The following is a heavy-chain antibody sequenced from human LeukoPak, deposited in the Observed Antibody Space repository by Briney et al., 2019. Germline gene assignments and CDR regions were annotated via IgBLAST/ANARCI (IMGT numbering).Heavy chain of an antibody. Sequence: GGSLRLSCAASGFTFSSYGMSWVRQAPGKGLEWVSAISGSGGSTYYADSVKGRFTISRDNSKNTLYLQMNSLRAEDTAVYYCAKGGLVHPLHIWGQGTMVTVSS. V-gene: IGHV3-23*01. J-gene: IGHJ3*02. D-gene: IGHD3/OR15-3a*01. CDR3: AKGGLVHPLHI. CDR2: ISGSGGST. CDR1: GFTFSSYG.